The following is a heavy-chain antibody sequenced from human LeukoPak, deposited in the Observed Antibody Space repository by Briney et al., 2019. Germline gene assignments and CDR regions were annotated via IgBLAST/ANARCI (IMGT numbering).Heavy chain of an antibody. J-gene: IGHJ3*02. Sequence: PSETLSLTCTVSGGSISSYYWSWIRQPAGKGLEWIGRIYTSGSTNYNPSLKSRVTMSVDTSKNQFPLKLSSVTAADTAVYYCARPGYSYGKRGAFDIWGQGTMVTVSS. CDR1: GGSISSYY. D-gene: IGHD5-18*01. V-gene: IGHV4-4*07. CDR2: IYTSGST. CDR3: ARPGYSYGKRGAFDI.